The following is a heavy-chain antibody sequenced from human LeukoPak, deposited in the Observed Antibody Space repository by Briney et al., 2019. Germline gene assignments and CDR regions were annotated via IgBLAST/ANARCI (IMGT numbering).Heavy chain of an antibody. CDR3: AREDPHRETANWFDP. Sequence: SGGSLRLACAASGFTFSSYWMSWVRQAPGKWLEWVANIKQDGREKYYVDSVKGRFTISRDNAKNSLYLQMNSLRAEDTAVYYCAREDPHRETANWFDPWGQGTLVTVSS. CDR2: IKQDGREK. V-gene: IGHV3-7*01. D-gene: IGHD5-18*01. J-gene: IGHJ5*02. CDR1: GFTFSSYW.